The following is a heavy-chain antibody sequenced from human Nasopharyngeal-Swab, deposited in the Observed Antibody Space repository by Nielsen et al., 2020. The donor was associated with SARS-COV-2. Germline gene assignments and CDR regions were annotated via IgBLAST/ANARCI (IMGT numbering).Heavy chain of an antibody. J-gene: IGHJ5*02. V-gene: IGHV3-21*01. Sequence: GESLKIPCAASGFTFSSYSMNWVRQAPGKGLEWVSSISSSSSYIYYADSVKGRFTISRDNAKNSLYLQMNSLRAEDTAVYYCARLWFDPWGQGTLVTVSS. CDR3: ARLWFDP. CDR2: ISSSSSYI. CDR1: GFTFSSYS.